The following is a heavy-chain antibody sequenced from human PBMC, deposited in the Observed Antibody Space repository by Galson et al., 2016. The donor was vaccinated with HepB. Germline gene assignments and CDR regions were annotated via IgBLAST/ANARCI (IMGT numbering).Heavy chain of an antibody. CDR1: GYIFTMYW. Sequence: QSGAEVKKPGESLKISCQGSGYIFTMYWIGWVRQLPGKGLEWMGLIYPADSETRYSPSFQDQVTMSVDKSVNTAYLHWSSLKAPDTAMYYCARLTGGSTDTFDIWGQGTMVTASS. CDR3: ARLTGGSTDTFDI. CDR2: IYPADSET. D-gene: IGHD3-16*01. V-gene: IGHV5-51*01. J-gene: IGHJ3*02.